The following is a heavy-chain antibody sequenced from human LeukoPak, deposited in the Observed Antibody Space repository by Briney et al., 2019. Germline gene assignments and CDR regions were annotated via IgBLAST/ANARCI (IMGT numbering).Heavy chain of an antibody. D-gene: IGHD3-10*01. CDR1: GFTFSTHW. V-gene: IGHV3-74*01. CDR2: INSDGSST. CDR3: ARSAYYYGSGSYDY. Sequence: GGSLRLSCAASGFTFSTHWMHWVRQAPGKGPVWVSRINSDGSSTSYADSVKGRFTISRDNAKNTLYLQMNSLRAEDTAVYYCARSAYYYGSGSYDYWGQGTMVTVSS. J-gene: IGHJ3*01.